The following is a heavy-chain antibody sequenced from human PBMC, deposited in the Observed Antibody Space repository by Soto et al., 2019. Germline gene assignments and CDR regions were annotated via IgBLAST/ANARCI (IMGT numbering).Heavy chain of an antibody. J-gene: IGHJ5*02. CDR2: VAYSGTT. D-gene: IGHD1-26*01. CDR3: AREAQDYYFDH. Sequence: SETLSLTCTVSPGSISSSYWSWIRQPPGRGLEWIGHVAYSGTTKYNPSHKSRGSISVSTSKRQFSLRLTSVTAADTAVYYCAREAQDYYFDHWGQGILVTVSS. CDR1: PGSISSSY. V-gene: IGHV4-59*01.